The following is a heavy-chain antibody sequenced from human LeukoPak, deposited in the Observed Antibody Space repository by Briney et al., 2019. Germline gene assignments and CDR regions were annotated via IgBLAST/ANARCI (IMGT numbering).Heavy chain of an antibody. Sequence: GGSLRLSCAASGFTFSSYWMHWVRQAPGTGLVWVLRTNHEGSFTNYADSVKGRFTASRDDARSTLFLQMTSLRAEDTAVYYCVRDSDHHSFDYWGQGTLVTVSS. J-gene: IGHJ4*02. CDR1: GFTFSSYW. V-gene: IGHV3-74*01. CDR2: TNHEGSFT. D-gene: IGHD1-14*01. CDR3: VRDSDHHSFDY.